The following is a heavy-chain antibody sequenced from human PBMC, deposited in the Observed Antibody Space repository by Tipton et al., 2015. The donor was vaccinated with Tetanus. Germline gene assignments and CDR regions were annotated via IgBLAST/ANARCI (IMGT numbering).Heavy chain of an antibody. J-gene: IGHJ1*01. V-gene: IGHV4-59*01. CDR3: ARTSGYLYSSY. CDR2: IYYSGST. Sequence: TLSLTCTVSGGSISTYYWNWIRQPPGKGLEWIGRIYYSGSTSYNPSLKSRVTISVDTSKNQLSLKLSSVTSADTAVYYCARTSGYLYSSYWGQGTLVTVSS. D-gene: IGHD3-3*01. CDR1: GGSISTYY.